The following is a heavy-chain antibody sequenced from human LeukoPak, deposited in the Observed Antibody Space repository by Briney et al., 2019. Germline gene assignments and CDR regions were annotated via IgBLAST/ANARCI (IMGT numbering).Heavy chain of an antibody. CDR2: ISYDGSNK. D-gene: IGHD4-17*01. V-gene: IGHV3-30*04. J-gene: IGHJ4*02. CDR1: GFTFSSYA. Sequence: GGSLRLSCAASGFTFSSYAMHWVRQAPGKGLEWVAVISYDGSNKYYADSVKGRFTISRDNSKNTLYLQMNSLRAEDTAVYYCARITTTVTAIDYWGQGTLDTVSS. CDR3: ARITTTVTAIDY.